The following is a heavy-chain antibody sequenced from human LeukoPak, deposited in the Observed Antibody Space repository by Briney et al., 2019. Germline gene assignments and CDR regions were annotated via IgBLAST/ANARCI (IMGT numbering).Heavy chain of an antibody. D-gene: IGHD3-22*01. V-gene: IGHV1-2*02. CDR2: VNPNSGGT. CDR1: GYTFTGYY. J-gene: IGHJ4*02. CDR3: ARDAYYDSSGYSPAY. Sequence: ASVKVSCKASGYTFTGYYMHWVRQAPGQGLEWMGWVNPNSGGTNYAQKFQGRVTMTRDTSISTAYMELSRLRSDDTAVYYCARDAYYDSSGYSPAYWGQGTLVTVSS.